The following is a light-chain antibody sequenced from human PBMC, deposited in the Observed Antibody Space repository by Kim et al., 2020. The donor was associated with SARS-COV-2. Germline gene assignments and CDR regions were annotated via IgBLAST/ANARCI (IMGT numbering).Light chain of an antibody. CDR3: QQYNNGGT. Sequence: SVSPGERATLSCRASQSVSSNLAWYQQKPGQAPRLLIYGASTRATGIPARFSGSGSGTEFTLTISSPQSEDFAVYYCQQYNNGGTFGQGTKVDIK. CDR2: GAS. J-gene: IGKJ1*01. V-gene: IGKV3-15*01. CDR1: QSVSSN.